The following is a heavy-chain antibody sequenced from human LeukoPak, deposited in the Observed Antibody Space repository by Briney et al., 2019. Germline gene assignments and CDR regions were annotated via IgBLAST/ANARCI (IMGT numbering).Heavy chain of an antibody. Sequence: SETLSLTCAVYGGSFSGYYWSWIRQPPGKGLEWIGEINHSGSTNYNPSLKSRVTISVDTSKNQFSLKLSSVTAVDTAVYYCARVAPYIVVVVAATRVGAFDIWGQGTMVTVSS. J-gene: IGHJ3*02. V-gene: IGHV4-34*01. CDR2: INHSGST. D-gene: IGHD2-15*01. CDR3: ARVAPYIVVVVAATRVGAFDI. CDR1: GGSFSGYY.